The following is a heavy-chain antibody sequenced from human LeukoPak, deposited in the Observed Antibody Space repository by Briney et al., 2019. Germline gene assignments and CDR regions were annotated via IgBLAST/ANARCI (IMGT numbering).Heavy chain of an antibody. CDR3: ARRGGRSYGLYYFDY. D-gene: IGHD5-18*01. CDR2: IYYSGTT. V-gene: IGHV4-39*01. J-gene: IGHJ4*02. CDR1: GFTFSSYT. Sequence: GSLRLSCAASGFTFSSYTMSWVRQAPGKGLEWIGSIYYSGTTYYNPSLKSRVTISVDTSKNQFSLKLSSVTAADTAVYYCARRGGRSYGLYYFDYWGQGTLVTVSS.